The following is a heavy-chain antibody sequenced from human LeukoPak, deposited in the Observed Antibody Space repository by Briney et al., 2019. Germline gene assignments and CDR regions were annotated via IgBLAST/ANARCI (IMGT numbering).Heavy chain of an antibody. CDR2: IYYSGTT. CDR1: GGSSSSGGYS. Sequence: SQTLSLTCAVSGGSSSSGGYSWSWIRQPPGKGLEWIGYIYYSGTTSYNPSLKSRVTISVDTSKNQFSLKLTSVTAADTAVYYCARVRGVPYYHYYMDVWGKGTTVTVSS. CDR3: ARVRGVPYYHYYMDV. J-gene: IGHJ6*03. D-gene: IGHD3-10*01. V-gene: IGHV4-30-4*07.